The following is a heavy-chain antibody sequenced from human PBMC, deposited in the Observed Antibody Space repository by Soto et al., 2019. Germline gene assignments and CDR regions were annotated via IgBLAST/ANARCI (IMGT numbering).Heavy chain of an antibody. CDR2: IYYSGST. V-gene: IGHV4-39*01. CDR1: GITISITSYY. Sequence: SETLSHTCPRSGITISITSYYWGLFRQPPGKGLEWIGSIYYSGSTYYNPSLKSRVTISVDTSKNQFSLKLSSVTAADTAVYYCARHTPAISISDHWGQG. D-gene: IGHD2-15*01. CDR3: ARHTPAISISDH. J-gene: IGHJ1*01.